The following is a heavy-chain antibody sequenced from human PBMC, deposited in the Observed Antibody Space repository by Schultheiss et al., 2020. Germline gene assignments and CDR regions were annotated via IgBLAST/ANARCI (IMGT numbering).Heavy chain of an antibody. J-gene: IGHJ4*02. D-gene: IGHD3/OR15-3a*01. CDR1: GFTFSNAW. Sequence: GGSLRLSCAASGFTFSNAWMSWVRQAPGKGLEWVAVISYDGSNKYYADSVKGRFTISRENAKNSLYLQMNSLRAGDTAVYYCARSGLVIKGTIEYWGQGTLVTVSS. CDR3: ARSGLVIKGTIEY. V-gene: IGHV3-30*03. CDR2: ISYDGSNK.